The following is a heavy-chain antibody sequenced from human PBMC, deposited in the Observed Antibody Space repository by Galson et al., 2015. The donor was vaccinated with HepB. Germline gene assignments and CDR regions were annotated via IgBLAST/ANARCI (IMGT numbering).Heavy chain of an antibody. Sequence: SVKASCKASGYTFTTYGISWVRQAPGQGLEWMGWISASNGNTNYAQKLQGRVTMTTDTSTSTAYMELRSLSSDDTAVYYCARDILTGYVEPWGQGTLVTVSS. CDR3: ARDILTGYVEP. CDR2: ISASNGNT. CDR1: GYTFTTYG. V-gene: IGHV1-18*01. D-gene: IGHD3-9*01. J-gene: IGHJ4*02.